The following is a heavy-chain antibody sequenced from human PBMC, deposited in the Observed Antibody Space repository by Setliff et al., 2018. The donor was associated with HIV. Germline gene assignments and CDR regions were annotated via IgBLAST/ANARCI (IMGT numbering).Heavy chain of an antibody. J-gene: IGHJ6*03. Sequence: GGSLRLSCAASGFTFTFSTYTMNWVRQAPGKGLEWVSSINGDSTFIYYADSVKGRFTISRDNAKNSLYLQMSSLRAEDTAVYYCAREIRAGNYPPYNYYFYMDVWGKGTTVTVSS. V-gene: IGHV3-21*01. CDR3: AREIRAGNYPPYNYYFYMDV. CDR2: INGDSTFI. D-gene: IGHD4-4*01. CDR1: GFTFTFSTYT.